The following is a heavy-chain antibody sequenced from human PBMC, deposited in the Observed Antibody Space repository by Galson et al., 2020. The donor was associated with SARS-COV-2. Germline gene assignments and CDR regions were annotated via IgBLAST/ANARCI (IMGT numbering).Heavy chain of an antibody. Sequence: SETLSLTCTVSGDSVTSAGYYWSWLRQHPGKGPEWIGYIQSSGSTYYNPSLKSRVTISADPSKTSFSLALRSVTAADTAVYYCARVSGSYDTEYWGQGILVIVSS. CDR1: GDSVTSAGYY. CDR2: IQSSGST. J-gene: IGHJ4*02. V-gene: IGHV4-31*03. CDR3: ARVSGSYDTEY. D-gene: IGHD3-22*01.